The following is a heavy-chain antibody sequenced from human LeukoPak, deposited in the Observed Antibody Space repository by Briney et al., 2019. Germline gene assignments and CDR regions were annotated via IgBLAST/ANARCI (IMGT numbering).Heavy chain of an antibody. CDR3: ARAWIQLWINPRPHYFDY. CDR1: GFTFSSYS. Sequence: GGSLRLSCAASGFTFSSYSMNWVRQAPGKGLEWVSSISSSSSYIYYADSVKGRFTISRDNAKNSLYLQMNSLRAEDTAVYYCARAWIQLWINPRPHYFDYWGQGTLVTVSS. J-gene: IGHJ4*02. V-gene: IGHV3-21*01. D-gene: IGHD5-18*01. CDR2: ISSSSSYI.